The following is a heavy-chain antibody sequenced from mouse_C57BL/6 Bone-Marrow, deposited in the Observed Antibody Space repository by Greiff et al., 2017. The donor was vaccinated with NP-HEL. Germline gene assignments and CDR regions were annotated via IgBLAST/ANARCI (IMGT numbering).Heavy chain of an antibody. CDR1: GFSLTSYA. CDR2: IWTGGGT. CDR3: ARTDGLYYFDY. Sequence: VQLQESGPGLVAPSQSLSISCTVSGFSLTSYAISWVRQPPGKGLEWLGVIWTGGGTTYNSALYSRLSISKDNSKSQVFIKMNSLQTDDTARYCCARTDGLYYFDYWGQGTTLTVSS. V-gene: IGHV2-9-1*01. J-gene: IGHJ2*01. D-gene: IGHD2-3*01.